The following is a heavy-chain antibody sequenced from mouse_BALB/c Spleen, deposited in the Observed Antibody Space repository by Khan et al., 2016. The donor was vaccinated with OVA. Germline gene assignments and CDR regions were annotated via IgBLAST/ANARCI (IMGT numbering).Heavy chain of an antibody. CDR3: ARGGYSPEFDY. V-gene: IGHV14-1*02. D-gene: IGHD2-3*01. CDR1: GFNIKDYY. CDR2: IDPENGNT. J-gene: IGHJ3*01. Sequence: VQLQQSGAELVRPGALVNFSCKASGFNIKDYYMHWVKQRPEKGLVWIGRIDPENGNTIYAPKFQGQASITLDTSSNTAYLQLSSLTSEDTADYFCARGGYSPEFDYWGQGTLVTVST.